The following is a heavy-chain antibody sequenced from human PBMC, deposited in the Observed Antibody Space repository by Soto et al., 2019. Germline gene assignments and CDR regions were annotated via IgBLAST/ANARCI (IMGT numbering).Heavy chain of an antibody. V-gene: IGHV4-4*02. J-gene: IGHJ4*02. Sequence: QVPLQESGPGLVKPSGTLSLTCAVSGDSISSNYWWSWVRQPPGKGLEWIGEIFHSGSTNYNPSLKSRVTISMDKSDNQFSLKVSSVTATDTAVYYCARNPFDYWGQGILVTVSS. CDR1: GDSISSNYW. CDR2: IFHSGST. CDR3: ARNPFDY.